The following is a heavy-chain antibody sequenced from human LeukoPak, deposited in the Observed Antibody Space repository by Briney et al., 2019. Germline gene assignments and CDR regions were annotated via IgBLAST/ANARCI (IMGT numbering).Heavy chain of an antibody. Sequence: GGSLRLSCAASGFTFSSNVMIWVRQAPGKGLEWVSSISSSSSYIYYADSVKGRFTISRDNAKNSLYLQMNSLRAEDTAVYYCARDGSRQWEPPYYYYMDVWGKGTTVTVSS. CDR3: ARDGSRQWEPPYYYYMDV. CDR1: GFTFSSNV. D-gene: IGHD1-26*01. J-gene: IGHJ6*03. V-gene: IGHV3-21*01. CDR2: ISSSSSYI.